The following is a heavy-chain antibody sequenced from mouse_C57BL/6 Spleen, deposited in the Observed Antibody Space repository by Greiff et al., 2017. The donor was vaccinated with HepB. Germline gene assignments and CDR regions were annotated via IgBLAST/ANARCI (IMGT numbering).Heavy chain of an antibody. J-gene: IGHJ3*01. CDR3: ARGQTGGSWFAY. D-gene: IGHD4-1*01. CDR2: IYPRSGNT. Sequence: QVQLQQSGAELARPGASVKLSCKASGYTFTSYGISWVKQRTGQGLEWIGEIYPRSGNTYYNEKFKGKATLTAYKSYSPAYMELRSLTSEDSAVYFCARGQTGGSWFAYWGQGTLVTVSA. V-gene: IGHV1-81*01. CDR1: GYTFTSYG.